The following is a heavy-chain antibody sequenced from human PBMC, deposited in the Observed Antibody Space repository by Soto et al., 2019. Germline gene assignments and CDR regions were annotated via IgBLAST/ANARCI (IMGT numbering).Heavy chain of an antibody. V-gene: IGHV6-1*01. CDR2: TYCRSKWYS. Sequence: PSQTLSLTCAISGDSVSSNSATWNWIRQSPSRGLEWLGRTYCRSKWYSDYAVSVKSRITINPDTSKNQFSLQLNSVTPEDTAVYYCARAAYSGSYQGYFDYWGQGTLVTVSS. CDR1: GDSVSSNSAT. CDR3: ARAAYSGSYQGYFDY. D-gene: IGHD1-26*01. J-gene: IGHJ4*02.